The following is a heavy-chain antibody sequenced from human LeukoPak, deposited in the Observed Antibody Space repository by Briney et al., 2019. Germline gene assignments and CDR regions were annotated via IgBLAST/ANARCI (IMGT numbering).Heavy chain of an antibody. CDR2: IYYSGST. D-gene: IGHD6-6*01. J-gene: IGHJ4*02. CDR1: GGSIGSSYYY. CDR3: ARHRIAARGSFDY. V-gene: IGHV4-39*01. Sequence: AETLSLTCTVSGGSIGSSYYYWGGIRQPPGRGLEWIGSIYYSGSTYYNPSLKSRVTISEDTSKNQFSLKLNSVTAADTAVYYCARHRIAARGSFDYWGQRTLVSDSS.